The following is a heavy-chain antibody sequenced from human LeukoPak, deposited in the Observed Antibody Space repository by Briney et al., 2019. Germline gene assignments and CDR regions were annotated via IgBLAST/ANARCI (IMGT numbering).Heavy chain of an antibody. D-gene: IGHD3-16*02. V-gene: IGHV3-74*01. CDR2: IKTDGTTT. CDR1: GFIFSNYW. Sequence: GGSLRLSCAASGFIFSNYWMHWVRQVPGKGLVWVSRIKTDGTTTNYADSVQGRFTISGDNAKNMLYLQMNSLRAEDTAVYYCARGASSGYRIDYWGQGTLVTVSS. CDR3: ARGASSGYRIDY. J-gene: IGHJ4*02.